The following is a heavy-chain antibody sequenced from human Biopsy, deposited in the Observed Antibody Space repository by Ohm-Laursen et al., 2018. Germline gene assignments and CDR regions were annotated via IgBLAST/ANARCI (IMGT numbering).Heavy chain of an antibody. J-gene: IGHJ2*01. Sequence: SETLSLTCSVSGASVKTSGYFWAWIRQRPGKGLEWIGYISYNERTHYNPSLTSRLAISFDTSNNRISLQLRSVSVADTAVYYCVREPKTGTAEAWYSDLWGRGSPATVPS. CDR1: GASVKTSGYF. CDR2: ISYNERT. V-gene: IGHV4-31*03. CDR3: VREPKTGTAEAWYSDL. D-gene: IGHD3-9*01.